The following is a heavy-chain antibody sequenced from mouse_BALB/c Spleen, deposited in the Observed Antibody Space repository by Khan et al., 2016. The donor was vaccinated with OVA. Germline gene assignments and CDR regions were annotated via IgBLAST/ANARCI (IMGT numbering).Heavy chain of an antibody. J-gene: IGHJ2*01. V-gene: IGHV1S81*02. CDR2: TNPTNGRT. CDR1: GYTFTSYW. Sequence: QVQLQQSGAELVKAGASVKMSCKASGYTFTSYWMHWVKQRLGQGLEWFAETNPTNGRTYYNETFKSKATMTVDKSSSTAYMLLSGPTFEDSASYYCARIKKIVATYFDYWGQGTTLTVSS. CDR3: ARIKKIVATYFDY. D-gene: IGHD1-1*01.